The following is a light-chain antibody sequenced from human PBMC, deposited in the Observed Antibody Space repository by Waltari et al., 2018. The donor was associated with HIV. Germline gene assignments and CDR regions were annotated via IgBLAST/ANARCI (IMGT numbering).Light chain of an antibody. Sequence: QSALTKPPSASASPGQSVTISCPGTISDGGGYYYLHWYQKPPGKAPKLMIYGVSKRPSGVPERFSGSKSGNTASLTVSGRQAEDEADYYCSSYAGSNKFGVFGGGTKLTVL. CDR2: GVS. CDR1: ISDGGGYYY. V-gene: IGLV2-8*01. J-gene: IGLJ2*01. CDR3: SSYAGSNKFGV.